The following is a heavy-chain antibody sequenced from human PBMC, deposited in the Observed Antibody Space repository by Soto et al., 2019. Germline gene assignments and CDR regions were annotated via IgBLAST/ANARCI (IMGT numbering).Heavy chain of an antibody. D-gene: IGHD3-9*01. V-gene: IGHV3-23*01. J-gene: IGHJ3*02. CDR1: GFTFSSYA. CDR2: ISGSGGST. CDR3: AKDDRVLRYFDLHGDAFDI. Sequence: GGSLRLSCAASGFTFSSYAMSWVRQAPGKGLEWVSAISGSGGSTYYADSVKGRFTISRDNSKNTLYLQMNSLRAEDTAVYYCAKDDRVLRYFDLHGDAFDIWGQGTMVTVSS.